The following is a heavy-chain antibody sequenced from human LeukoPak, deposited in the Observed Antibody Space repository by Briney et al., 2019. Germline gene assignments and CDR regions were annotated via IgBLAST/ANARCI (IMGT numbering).Heavy chain of an antibody. J-gene: IGHJ6*03. CDR2: IKQAGSEK. CDR3: ARVDDFWSGSAPHSYYYYMDL. V-gene: IGHV3-7*01. CDR1: GFTFKNYW. D-gene: IGHD3-3*01. Sequence: PGGSLRLSCAASGFTFKNYWMTWVRQVPGKGLEWVANIKQAGSEKLYVDSVKGRFNISRDDAKKSLYLQMSSLRADDTAVYYCARVDDFWSGSAPHSYYYYMDLWGKGTTVTVSS.